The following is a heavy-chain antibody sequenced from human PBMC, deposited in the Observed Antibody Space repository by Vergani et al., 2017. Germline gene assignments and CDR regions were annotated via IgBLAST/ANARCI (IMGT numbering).Heavy chain of an antibody. D-gene: IGHD6-13*01. CDR2: ISYDGSNK. V-gene: IGHV3-30-3*01. CDR1: GFTFSSYA. CDR3: ARDIAIPFDY. Sequence: QVQLVESGGGVAQPGRSLRLSCAASGFTFSSYAMHWVRQAPGKGLEWVAVISYDGSNKYYADSVKGRFTISRDNSKNTLYLQMNSLRAEDTAVYYCARDIAIPFDYWGQGTLVTVSS. J-gene: IGHJ4*02.